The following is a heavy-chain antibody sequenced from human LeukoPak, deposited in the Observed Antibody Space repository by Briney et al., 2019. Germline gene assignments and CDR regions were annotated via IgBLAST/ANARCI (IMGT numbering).Heavy chain of an antibody. V-gene: IGHV3-7*01. CDR3: ARASEWLGAWTANYYYYMDV. D-gene: IGHD3-3*01. CDR2: IKQDGSEK. J-gene: IGHJ6*03. CDR1: GLTFSNYW. Sequence: GGSLRLSCAASGLTFSNYWMSWVRQAPGKGLEWVANIKQDGSEKDYVDSVKGRFTISRDNAKDSLYLQMNSLRAEDTAVYYCARASEWLGAWTANYYYYMDVWGKGTTVTVSS.